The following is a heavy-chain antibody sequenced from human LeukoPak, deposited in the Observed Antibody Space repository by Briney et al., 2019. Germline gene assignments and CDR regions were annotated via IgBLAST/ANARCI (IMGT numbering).Heavy chain of an antibody. D-gene: IGHD3-22*01. J-gene: IGHJ4*02. CDR2: IYYSGTT. CDR1: VGPVSGYF. V-gene: IGHV4-59*08. CDR3: ARHVPTPYYGTSGPFDY. Sequence: PSEPLSLPCTVSVGPVSGYFWSWIRQPPGQGLEWLGCIYYSGTTDSIPSLRSRVILSVDTSKTQCSLKLPSVTAADTAVYFCARHVPTPYYGTSGPFDYWGQGTLVTVSS.